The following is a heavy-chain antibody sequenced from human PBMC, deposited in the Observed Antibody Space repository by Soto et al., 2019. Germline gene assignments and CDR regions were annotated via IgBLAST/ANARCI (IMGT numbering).Heavy chain of an antibody. Sequence: GGSLRLSCAGSGFTLSRSAMSWVRQAPGKGLEWVSGISGGGGGTYYADSVKGRFTISRDISKNTVYLHMDGLRVEDTAVYYCAKDMGQWLDTLDYWGQGTLVPVSS. V-gene: IGHV3-23*01. J-gene: IGHJ4*02. CDR2: ISGGGGGT. CDR1: GFTLSRSA. CDR3: AKDMGQWLDTLDY. D-gene: IGHD6-19*01.